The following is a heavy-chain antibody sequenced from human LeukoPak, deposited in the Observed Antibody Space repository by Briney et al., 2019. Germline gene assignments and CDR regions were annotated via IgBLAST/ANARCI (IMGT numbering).Heavy chain of an antibody. J-gene: IGHJ5*02. V-gene: IGHV3-23*01. CDR1: GFTFSSYA. CDR2: ISGSGGST. Sequence: HPGGSLRLSCAASGFTFSSYAMSWVRQAPGKGLEWVSAISGSGGSTYYADSVKGRFTISRDNSKNTLYLQMNSLRAEDTAVYYCAKDLEPRWWAWFDPWGQGTLVTVSS. CDR3: AKDLEPRWWAWFDP. D-gene: IGHD2-8*02.